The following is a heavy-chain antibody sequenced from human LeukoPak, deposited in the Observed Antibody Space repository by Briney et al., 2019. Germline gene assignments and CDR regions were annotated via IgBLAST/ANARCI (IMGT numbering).Heavy chain of an antibody. CDR2: IYYSGST. J-gene: IGHJ4*02. D-gene: IGHD3-16*01. Sequence: SETLSLTCTVSGGSISSSSYYWGWTRQPPAKGLEWNGSIYYSGSTYYNPSLKSRVTISVDTSKNQFSLKLSSVTAADTAVYYCSSGWGVYYFDYWGQGTLVTVSS. CDR3: SSGWGVYYFDY. V-gene: IGHV4-39*07. CDR1: GGSISSSSYY.